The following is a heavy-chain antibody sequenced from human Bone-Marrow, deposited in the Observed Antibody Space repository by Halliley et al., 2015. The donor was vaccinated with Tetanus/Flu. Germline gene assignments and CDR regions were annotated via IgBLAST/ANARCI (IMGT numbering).Heavy chain of an antibody. D-gene: IGHD4-17*01. Sequence: SLRLSCAASGFTFSNFGMHWVRQAPGKGLEWVSVVWYDGDKKYYADSVKGRFTISRDNSKNTLYLQMNRLRAEDTALYYCARGRHDYDGIIPDYWGQGTLVIVSS. CDR3: ARGRHDYDGIIPDY. CDR2: VWYDGDKK. CDR1: GFTFSNFG. J-gene: IGHJ4*02. V-gene: IGHV3-33*01.